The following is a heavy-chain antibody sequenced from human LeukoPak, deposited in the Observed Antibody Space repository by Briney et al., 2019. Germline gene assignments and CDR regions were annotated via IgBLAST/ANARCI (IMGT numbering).Heavy chain of an antibody. CDR2: INYNGAIT. Sequence: PGGSLRLSGATSGLTFVDYGLSWVRRAPGKGLEWLCAINYNGAITDYADSVKGRFTITRDNAKNSLYLRMDSLRAEDTALYYCARDRLGPSFSVSHFDLWGQGTLVTVSS. D-gene: IGHD3-3*02. CDR3: ARDRLGPSFSVSHFDL. V-gene: IGHV3-20*04. J-gene: IGHJ4*02. CDR1: GLTFVDYG.